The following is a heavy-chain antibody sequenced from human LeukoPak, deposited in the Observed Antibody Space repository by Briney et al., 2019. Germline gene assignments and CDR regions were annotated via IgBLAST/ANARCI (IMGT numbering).Heavy chain of an antibody. CDR2: IYYSGST. Sequence: SETLSLTCTVSGGSISSSSYYWGWIRQPPGKGLEWIGSIYYSGSTYYNPSLKSRVTISVDTSKNQFSLKLSSVTAADTAVYYCARAPVVVPAAPFDYWGQGTLVTVSS. V-gene: IGHV4-39*01. D-gene: IGHD2-2*01. CDR3: ARAPVVVPAAPFDY. CDR1: GGSISSSSYY. J-gene: IGHJ4*02.